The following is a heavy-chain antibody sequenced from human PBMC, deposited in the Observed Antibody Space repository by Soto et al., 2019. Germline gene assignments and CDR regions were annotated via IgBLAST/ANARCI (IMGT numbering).Heavy chain of an antibody. D-gene: IGHD3-22*01. CDR3: ATYYYDSSGSGLRY. J-gene: IGHJ4*02. Sequence: SLRLSCAASGFTFSSYGMHWVRQAPGKGLEWVAVISYDGSNKYYADSVKGRFTISRDNSKNTLYLQMNSLRAEDTAVYYCATYYYDSSGSGLRYWGQGTLVTVSS. CDR2: ISYDGSNK. V-gene: IGHV3-30*03. CDR1: GFTFSSYG.